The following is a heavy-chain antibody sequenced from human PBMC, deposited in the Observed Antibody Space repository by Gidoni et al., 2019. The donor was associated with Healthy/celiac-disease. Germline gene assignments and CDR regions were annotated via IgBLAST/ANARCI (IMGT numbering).Heavy chain of an antibody. D-gene: IGHD3-3*01. CDR2: ISYDGRNK. CDR1: GFTFSSYG. CDR3: AKDLGFWSGYQVYYYGMDV. J-gene: IGHJ6*02. V-gene: IGHV3-30*18. Sequence: QVQLVESGGGVVQPGRSLRLSCAASGFTFSSYGMHWVRQAPGKGLEWVAVISYDGRNKYYADSVKGRFTISRDNSKNTLYLQMNSLRAEVTAVYYCAKDLGFWSGYQVYYYGMDVWGQGTTVTVSS.